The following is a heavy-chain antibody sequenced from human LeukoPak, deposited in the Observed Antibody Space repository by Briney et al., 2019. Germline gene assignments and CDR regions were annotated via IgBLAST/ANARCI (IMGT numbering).Heavy chain of an antibody. D-gene: IGHD6-19*01. CDR3: AKDSSGWPGNYFDY. Sequence: GGSLRLSCAASGFAFSSYAMSWVPQAPGKGLEGVSAISGSGGSTYYADSVKGRFTISRDNSKNALSLKMNRLRAQDTAVNYCAKDSSGWPGNYFDYWGQGTLVTVSS. V-gene: IGHV3-23*01. CDR2: ISGSGGST. J-gene: IGHJ4*02. CDR1: GFAFSSYA.